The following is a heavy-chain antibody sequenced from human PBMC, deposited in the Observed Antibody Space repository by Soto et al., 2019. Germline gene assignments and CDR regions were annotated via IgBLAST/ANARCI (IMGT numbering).Heavy chain of an antibody. Sequence: GGSLRLSCEVSGFISSSYWMHWVRQVPGKGLVWVSRTNEDGSITNYADSVRGRFTISRDNAKNTLYLEMNSLRVEDTAVYYCARSGDNYNRLDYWGQGTPVTVSS. CDR1: GFISSSYW. D-gene: IGHD1-1*01. CDR2: TNEDGSIT. CDR3: ARSGDNYNRLDY. J-gene: IGHJ4*02. V-gene: IGHV3-74*01.